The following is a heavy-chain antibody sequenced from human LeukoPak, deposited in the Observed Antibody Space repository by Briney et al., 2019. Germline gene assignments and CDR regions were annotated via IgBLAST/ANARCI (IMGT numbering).Heavy chain of an antibody. V-gene: IGHV1-2*02. Sequence: ASVKVSCKASGYTFTGYYMHWVRQAPGQGLEWMGWISAYNGNTNYAQKLQGRVTMTRDTSISTAYMDMSSLRSDDTAAYYCARNLWFGESSDAFDMWGQGTMVTVSS. CDR2: ISAYNGNT. CDR1: GYTFTGYY. J-gene: IGHJ3*02. CDR3: ARNLWFGESSDAFDM. D-gene: IGHD3-10*01.